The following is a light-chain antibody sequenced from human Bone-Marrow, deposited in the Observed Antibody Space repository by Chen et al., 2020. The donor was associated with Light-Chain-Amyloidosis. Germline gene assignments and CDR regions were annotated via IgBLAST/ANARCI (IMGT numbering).Light chain of an antibody. CDR2: GAS. J-gene: IGKJ1*01. CDR3: QQYGSQPRT. Sequence: DIVLTRSPGTLSLSPGERATLPCRASQSVSGGCVAWYQQRRGQAHNLLIYGASTRATGIPDRFSGSGSETDFPLTISRLESEDFAVYYCQQYGSQPRTYGQGTKVEIK. V-gene: IGKV3-20*01. CDR1: QSVSGGC.